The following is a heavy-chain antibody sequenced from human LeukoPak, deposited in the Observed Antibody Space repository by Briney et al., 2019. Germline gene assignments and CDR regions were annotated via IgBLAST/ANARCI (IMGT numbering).Heavy chain of an antibody. CDR1: GFTFSSYA. CDR3: ASDILTGYAAY. J-gene: IGHJ4*02. D-gene: IGHD3-9*01. V-gene: IGHV3-23*01. CDR2: ISGSGGST. Sequence: GGSLRLSCAASGFTFSSYAMSWVRQAPGKGLDWVSAISGSGGSTYYADSVKGRFTISRDNSKNTLYLQMNSLRAEDTAVYYCASDILTGYAAYWGQGTLVTVSS.